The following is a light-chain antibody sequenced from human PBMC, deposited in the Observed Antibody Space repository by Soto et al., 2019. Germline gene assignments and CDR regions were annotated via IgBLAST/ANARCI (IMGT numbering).Light chain of an antibody. Sequence: QSALTQPASVSGSPGQSITISCTGTSSDVGSYNLVSWYQQYPGKVPKLMIYADTKRPSGVSDRFSGSKSGNTASLTISGLQVEDEADYYCCSYAGSSTEVFGTGTKVTVL. CDR3: CSYAGSSTEV. V-gene: IGLV2-23*01. CDR1: SSDVGSYNL. CDR2: ADT. J-gene: IGLJ1*01.